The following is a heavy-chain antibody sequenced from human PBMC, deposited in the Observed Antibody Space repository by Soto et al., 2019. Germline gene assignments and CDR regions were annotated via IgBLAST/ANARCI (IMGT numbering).Heavy chain of an antibody. J-gene: IGHJ6*02. CDR3: ASHSYGYFPHYYHGMDV. D-gene: IGHD5-18*01. V-gene: IGHV1-69*12. CDR2: IIPIFGTA. Sequence: QVQLVQSGAEVKKPGSSVKVSCKASGGTFSSYASSWVRQAPGQGLEWMGGIIPIFGTANYAQKFQGRVTITADQSSSSXYMELSSLRSEDTAVYYCASHSYGYFPHYYHGMDVWGQGTTVTVSS. CDR1: GGTFSSYA.